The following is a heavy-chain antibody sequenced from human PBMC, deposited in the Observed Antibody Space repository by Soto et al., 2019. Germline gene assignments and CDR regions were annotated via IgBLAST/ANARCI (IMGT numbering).Heavy chain of an antibody. CDR1: GCSISSYY. J-gene: IGHJ4*02. CDR3: ARAGITGTYFDY. Sequence: SETLSLTCTVPGCSISSYYWSWIRQPPGKGLEWIGYIYYSGSTNYNPSLKSRVTISVDTSKNQFSLKLSSVTAADTAVYYCARAGITGTYFDYWGQGTLVTVS. CDR2: IYYSGST. V-gene: IGHV4-59*01. D-gene: IGHD1-20*01.